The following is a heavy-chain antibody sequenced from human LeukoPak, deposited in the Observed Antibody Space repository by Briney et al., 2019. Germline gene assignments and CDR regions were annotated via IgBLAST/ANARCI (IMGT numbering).Heavy chain of an antibody. CDR3: ARDLRGVIWYFDY. V-gene: IGHV1-2*02. CDR2: IDPNSGGT. Sequence: GASVKVSCKASGYTFTGYYMHWVRQAPGQGLEWMGWIDPNSGGTNYAQKFQGRVTMTRDTSISTAYMERSRLRSDDTAVYYCARDLRGVIWYFDYWGQGTLVTVSS. D-gene: IGHD3-10*01. J-gene: IGHJ4*02. CDR1: GYTFTGYY.